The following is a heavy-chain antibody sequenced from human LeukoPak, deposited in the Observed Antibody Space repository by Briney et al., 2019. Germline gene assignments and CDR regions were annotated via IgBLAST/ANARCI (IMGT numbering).Heavy chain of an antibody. CDR3: ARAPAINAFDI. D-gene: IGHD5-12*01. Sequence: ASVKVSCKASGYTFTDYYIHWVRQAPRQGLEWMGWVNPDNGGTNFAQKFQGRVTMTRDTSISTAYMELSRLESDDTAVYYCARAPAINAFDIWGQGTMVTVSS. CDR1: GYTFTDYY. J-gene: IGHJ3*02. V-gene: IGHV1-2*02. CDR2: VNPDNGGT.